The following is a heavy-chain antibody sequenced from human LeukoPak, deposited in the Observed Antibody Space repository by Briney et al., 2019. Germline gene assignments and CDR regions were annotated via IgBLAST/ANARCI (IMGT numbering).Heavy chain of an antibody. CDR3: ARDAFAGTCDY. CDR1: GFTFSSYA. CDR2: ISYDGSNK. D-gene: IGHD1-26*01. J-gene: IGHJ4*02. V-gene: IGHV3-30*01. Sequence: GGSLRLSCAASGFTFSSYAMHWVRQAPGKGLEWVAVISYDGSNKYYADSVKGRFTISRDNSKNMLYLQMNSLRAEDTAVYYCARDAFAGTCDYWGQGTLVTVSS.